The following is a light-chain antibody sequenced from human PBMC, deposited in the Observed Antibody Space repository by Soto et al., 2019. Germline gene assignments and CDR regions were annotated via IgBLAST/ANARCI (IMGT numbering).Light chain of an antibody. CDR1: QSVNSN. V-gene: IGKV3-15*01. CDR2: GAS. Sequence: ESVMTQSPATLSVSPGERATISCRASQSVNSNLAWYQQKPGQAPRLLIYGASTRATGIPARFSGSGSGTEFTLTISSLQSEDFAVYYCQQYNNWPLTFGQGTKV. J-gene: IGKJ1*01. CDR3: QQYNNWPLT.